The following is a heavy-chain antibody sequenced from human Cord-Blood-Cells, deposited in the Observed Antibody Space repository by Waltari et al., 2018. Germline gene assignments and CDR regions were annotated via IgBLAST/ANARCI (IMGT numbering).Heavy chain of an antibody. D-gene: IGHD3-10*01. CDR1: GFTVSSNY. V-gene: IGHV3-53*01. CDR2: IYSCGTT. CDR3: ARGWFGEFDY. Sequence: EVQLVESGGGLIQPGGSLRLSCAASGFTVSSNYMSWVRQAPGKGLEWGSVIYSCGTTYYADSVKCRFTISRDNSKNTLYLQMNSRRAEDTAVYYCARGWFGEFDYWGQGTLVTVSS. J-gene: IGHJ4*02.